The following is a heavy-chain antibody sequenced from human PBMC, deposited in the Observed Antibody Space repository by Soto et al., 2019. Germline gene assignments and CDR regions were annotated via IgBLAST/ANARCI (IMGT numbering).Heavy chain of an antibody. V-gene: IGHV3-74*01. CDR3: VRGGYMHACDI. CDR1: GFTFISYW. Sequence: GGSLRVSCAASGFTFISYWMYWVRQAPGKGLEWVSHMNNDGSYTIYAESVKGRFTFSGDNAKNTLYLQMNSLRAEDTAVYYCVRGGYMHACDIWGKRTMVT. J-gene: IGHJ3*02. D-gene: IGHD6-13*01. CDR2: MNNDGSYT.